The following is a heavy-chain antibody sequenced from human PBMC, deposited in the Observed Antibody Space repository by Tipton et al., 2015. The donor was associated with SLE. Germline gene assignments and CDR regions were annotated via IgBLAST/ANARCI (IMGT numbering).Heavy chain of an antibody. CDR3: ARVVSYYYGMDV. V-gene: IGHV3-33*08. CDR1: GFTFSAYG. D-gene: IGHD3-22*01. J-gene: IGHJ6*02. CDR2: IWYDGSNK. Sequence: QLVQSGGGVVQPGRSLRLSCAASGFTFSAYGMHWVRQAPGKGLEWVAVIWYDGSNKYYADSVKGRFAISRDNSKNTLYLQMNSLRAEDTAVYYCARVVSYYYGMDVWGQGTTVTVSS.